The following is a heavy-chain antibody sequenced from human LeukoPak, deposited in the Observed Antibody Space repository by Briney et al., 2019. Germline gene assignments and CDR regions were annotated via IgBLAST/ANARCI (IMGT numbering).Heavy chain of an antibody. J-gene: IGHJ5*02. V-gene: IGHV4-4*07. CDR3: DRGGTMRNANWFDP. CDR2: IYTSGST. D-gene: IGHD3-16*01. CDR1: GGSISSYY. Sequence: PSETLSLTCTVSGGSISSYYWSWIRQPAGKGLEWIGRIYTSGSTNYNPSLKSRVTMSVDTSKNQFSLKLSSVTAADTAMYYCDRGGTMRNANWFDPWGQGTLVTVSS.